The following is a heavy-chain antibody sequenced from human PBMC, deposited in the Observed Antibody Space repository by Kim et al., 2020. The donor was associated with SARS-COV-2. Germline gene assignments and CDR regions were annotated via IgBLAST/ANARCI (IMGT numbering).Heavy chain of an antibody. CDR1: GFSFSTYN. V-gene: IGHV3-48*01. CDR3: ARGIGY. Sequence: GGSLRLSCAASGFSFSTYNMNWVRQAPGKGLEWLSYISGSGATIYYADSLKGRFTISRDNAKNSLYLQMNSLRAEDTAIYYCARGIGYWGRGTLVTVFS. J-gene: IGHJ4*02. CDR2: ISGSGATI.